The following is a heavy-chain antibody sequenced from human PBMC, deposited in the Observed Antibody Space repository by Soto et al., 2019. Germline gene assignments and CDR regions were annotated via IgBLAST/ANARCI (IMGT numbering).Heavy chain of an antibody. CDR2: IYYSGST. CDR3: ARENSSGNFFDY. J-gene: IGHJ4*02. D-gene: IGHD6-19*01. Sequence: ASDTLYLTSTVSGGSISSYYWSWIRKPPGKGLEWIGYIYYSGSTNYNPSLKSRVTISVDTSKNQSSLKLSSVTAADTAVYYCARENSSGNFFDYWGQGTLVTVPS. CDR1: GGSISSYY. V-gene: IGHV4-59*01.